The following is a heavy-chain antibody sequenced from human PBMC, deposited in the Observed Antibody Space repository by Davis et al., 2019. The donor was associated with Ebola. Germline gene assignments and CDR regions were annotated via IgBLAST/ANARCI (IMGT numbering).Heavy chain of an antibody. CDR2: INHSGST. CDR3: ARGLKPYSSSPLGY. D-gene: IGHD6-6*01. J-gene: IGHJ4*02. V-gene: IGHV4-34*01. Sequence: SETLSLTCAVYGGSFSGHYWTWIRQPPGKGLEWIGEINHSGSTNYNPSLKSRATISVDTSKNQFSLKLSSVTAADTAVYYCARGLKPYSSSPLGYWGQGTLVTVSS. CDR1: GGSFSGHY.